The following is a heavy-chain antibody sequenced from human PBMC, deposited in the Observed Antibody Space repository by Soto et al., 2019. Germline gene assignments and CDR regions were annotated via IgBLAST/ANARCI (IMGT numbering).Heavy chain of an antibody. CDR1: GGSISSSSYY. J-gene: IGHJ6*02. CDR3: ARLSITAAGYYGMDV. Sequence: SETLSLTCTVSGGSISSSSYYWGWIRQPPGKGLEWIGSIYYSGSTYYNPSLKSRVTISVDTSKNQFSLNLSSVTAADTAVYYCARLSITAAGYYGMDVWGQGTTVT. V-gene: IGHV4-39*01. CDR2: IYYSGST. D-gene: IGHD6-13*01.